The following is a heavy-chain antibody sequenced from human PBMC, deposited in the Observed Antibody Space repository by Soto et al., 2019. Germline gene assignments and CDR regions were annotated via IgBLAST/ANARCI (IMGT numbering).Heavy chain of an antibody. CDR2: MNPNTGDT. Sequence: GASVKVSCKASGYTFSGYDINWVRQAAGQGLEWMGWMNPNTGDTDYAPRFQGRFTMTRKVSITTAYMELSSLRSEDTAVYYCAIGQQSYSFYMDVWGKGTAVTVSS. CDR3: AIGQQSYSFYMDV. D-gene: IGHD1-1*01. V-gene: IGHV1-8*01. CDR1: GYTFSGYD. J-gene: IGHJ6*03.